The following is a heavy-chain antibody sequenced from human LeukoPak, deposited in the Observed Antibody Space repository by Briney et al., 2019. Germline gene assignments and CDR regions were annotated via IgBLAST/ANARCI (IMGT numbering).Heavy chain of an antibody. CDR2: IWSDGTNK. J-gene: IGHJ5*01. V-gene: IGHV3-33*06. CDR1: GFMFTSYG. Sequence: GGSLRLSCAVSGFMFTSYGMHWVRQAPGKGLEWVAVIWSDGTNKYYSDSVKGRFAISRDDSNDMVYLQMNGLRAEDTAVYYCANDIQRGFDYNNSFDSWGQGTLVTVSS. CDR3: ANDIQRGFDYNNSFDS. D-gene: IGHD4-11*01.